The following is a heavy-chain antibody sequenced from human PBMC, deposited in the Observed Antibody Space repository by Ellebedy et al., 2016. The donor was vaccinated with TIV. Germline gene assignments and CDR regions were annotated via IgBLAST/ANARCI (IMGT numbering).Heavy chain of an antibody. Sequence: SETLSLTCTVSGGSISSSSYYWGWIRQPPGKGLEWIGNIYYSGSTYYNPSLKSRVTISVDTSKNQFSLKLSSVTAADTAVYYCARDRYGSGSYRSFWGQGTLVTVSS. CDR2: IYYSGST. CDR1: GGSISSSSYY. CDR3: ARDRYGSGSYRSF. D-gene: IGHD3-10*01. V-gene: IGHV4-39*07. J-gene: IGHJ4*02.